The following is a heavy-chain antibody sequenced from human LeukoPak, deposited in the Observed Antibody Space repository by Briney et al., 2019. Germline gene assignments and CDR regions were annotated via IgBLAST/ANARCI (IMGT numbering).Heavy chain of an antibody. V-gene: IGHV3-64*01. CDR3: ARRGNYYGDSMDF. CDR2: ISSNGGST. D-gene: IGHD4-17*01. Sequence: PGGSLSLSCAASGFTFSSYAMHWVRQAPGKGLEYVSAISSNGGSTYYANSVKGTFTISRDNSENTLYLQMGSLRAEDMAVYYCARRGNYYGDSMDFWGQGTLVTVSS. CDR1: GFTFSSYA. J-gene: IGHJ4*02.